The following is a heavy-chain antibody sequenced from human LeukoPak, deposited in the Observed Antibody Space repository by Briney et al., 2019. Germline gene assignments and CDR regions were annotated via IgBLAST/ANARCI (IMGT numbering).Heavy chain of an antibody. Sequence: GGSLRLSCAASGFTFSDYYMSWIRQAPGKGLEWVSYISSSGSTIYYADSVKGRFTISRDNAKNSLYLQMNSLRAEDTAVYHCAREDYYGSGSYLYFDYWGQGTLVTVSS. D-gene: IGHD3-10*01. CDR2: ISSSGSTI. CDR3: AREDYYGSGSYLYFDY. V-gene: IGHV3-11*04. J-gene: IGHJ4*02. CDR1: GFTFSDYY.